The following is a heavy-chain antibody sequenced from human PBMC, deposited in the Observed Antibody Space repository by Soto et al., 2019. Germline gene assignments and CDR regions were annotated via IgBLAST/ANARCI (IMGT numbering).Heavy chain of an antibody. V-gene: IGHV5-51*01. CDR2: IYPGDSDT. CDR3: ARHARAGGRFWPYYGMDV. D-gene: IGHD3-3*01. Sequence: GESLKISCKGSGYSFTSYWIGWVRQMPGKGLEWMGIIYPGDSDTRYSPSFQGQVTISADKSISTAYLQWSSLKASDTAMYYCARHARAGGRFWPYYGMDVWGQGTTVTVSS. J-gene: IGHJ6*02. CDR1: GYSFTSYW.